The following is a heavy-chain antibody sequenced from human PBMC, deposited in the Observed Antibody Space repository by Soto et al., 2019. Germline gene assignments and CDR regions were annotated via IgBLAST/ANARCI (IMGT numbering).Heavy chain of an antibody. V-gene: IGHV4-30-2*01. CDR3: ARGPPLH. CDR2: IYHSGST. J-gene: IGHJ4*02. Sequence: QLQLQESGSGLVKPSQTLSLTCAVSGGSISSGGYSWSWIRQPPGKGLEWIGYIYHSGSTYYNPSLKSRVTISVDRSKNQFSLKLSSVTAADTAVYHCARGPPLHWGQGTLVTVSS. CDR1: GGSISSGGYS.